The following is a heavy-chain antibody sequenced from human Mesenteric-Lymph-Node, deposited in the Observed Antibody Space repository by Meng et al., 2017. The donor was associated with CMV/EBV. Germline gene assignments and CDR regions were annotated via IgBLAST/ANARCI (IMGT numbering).Heavy chain of an antibody. Sequence: GGSLRLSCAASGFTFSDYQMTWVRQAPGKGLEWVSYITTGGSTAYYADSVKGRFTISRDNAKNSLYLQMSSLTVGDTAVYYCARERYNWNDDELSFDYWGQGTLVTVSS. CDR2: ITTGGSTA. D-gene: IGHD1-1*01. CDR3: ARERYNWNDDELSFDY. J-gene: IGHJ4*02. V-gene: IGHV3-11*01. CDR1: GFTFSDYQ.